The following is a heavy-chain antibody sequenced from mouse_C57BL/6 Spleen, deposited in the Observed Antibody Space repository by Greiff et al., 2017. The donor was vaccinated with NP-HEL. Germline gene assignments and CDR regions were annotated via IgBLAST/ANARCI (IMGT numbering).Heavy chain of an antibody. D-gene: IGHD1-1*01. CDR1: GYAFSSYW. V-gene: IGHV1-80*01. CDR3: ARGGTYYCGSSYLFDY. Sequence: QVQLQQSGAELVKPGASVKISCKASGYAFSSYWMNWVKQRPGKGLEWIGQIYPGDGDTNYNGKFKGKATLTADKSSSTAYMQLSSLTSRDSAVYFCARGGTYYCGSSYLFDYWGQGTTLTVSS. J-gene: IGHJ2*01. CDR2: IYPGDGDT.